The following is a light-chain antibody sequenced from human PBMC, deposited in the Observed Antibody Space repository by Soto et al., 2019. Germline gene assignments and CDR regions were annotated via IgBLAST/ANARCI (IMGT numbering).Light chain of an antibody. J-gene: IGLJ2*01. V-gene: IGLV1-40*01. CDR1: SSNIGAGYN. Sequence: QSVLTQPPSVSGAPGQRVTISCTGSSSNIGAGYNVHWYHQLPGTAPKLLIYGNSNRPSGVPDRFSGSKSGTSASLAITGLHVEDEADYYCQSYDSSLSGVVFGGGTKVTVL. CDR2: GNS. CDR3: QSYDSSLSGVV.